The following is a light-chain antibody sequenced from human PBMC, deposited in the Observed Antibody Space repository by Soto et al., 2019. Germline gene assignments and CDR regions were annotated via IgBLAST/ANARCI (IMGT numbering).Light chain of an antibody. CDR3: QHYDSSVLFT. J-gene: IGKJ3*01. CDR1: QSVSSPY. Sequence: EIVLTQSPGTLSLSPGERATLSCRASQSVSSPYLAWYQQKPGQPPRLLIYAASSRATGIPDRFSGRGSGTDFTLTISRLEPEDFAMYYCQHYDSSVLFTFGPGTRLDF. CDR2: AAS. V-gene: IGKV3-20*01.